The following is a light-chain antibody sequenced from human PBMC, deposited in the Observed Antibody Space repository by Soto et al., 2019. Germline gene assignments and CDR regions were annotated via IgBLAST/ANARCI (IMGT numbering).Light chain of an antibody. CDR1: SSNIGSGYD. Sequence: QLVLTQPPSVSGAPGQRVTISCTGSSSNIGSGYDVYWYQQLPGTAPKLLIYANNNRPSGVPDRFSGSKSGTSASLAITGLQAEDEADYYCQSYDSRLSGYVFATGTKLTVL. J-gene: IGLJ1*01. CDR3: QSYDSRLSGYV. V-gene: IGLV1-40*01. CDR2: ANN.